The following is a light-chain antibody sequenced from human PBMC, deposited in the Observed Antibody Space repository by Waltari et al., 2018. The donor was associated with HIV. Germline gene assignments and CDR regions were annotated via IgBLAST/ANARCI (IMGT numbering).Light chain of an antibody. J-gene: IGKJ1*01. Sequence: DIVMTQSPDSLAVSLGGRATITCKSRQNVLSSSNNRNHLAWYQQKPGQPPQLLFYLASSREVGVPDRFTWSGSGNIVTVTVSSLKADDVVVYYCQQFFSFPRTFGPGTKVEI. CDR3: QQFFSFPRT. V-gene: IGKV4-1*01. CDR2: LAS. CDR1: QNVLSSSNNRNH.